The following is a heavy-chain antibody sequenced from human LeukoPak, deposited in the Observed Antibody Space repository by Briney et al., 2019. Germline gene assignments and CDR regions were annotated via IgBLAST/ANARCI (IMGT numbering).Heavy chain of an antibody. CDR3: ARRNDFYI. CDR2: IYYSGNP. CDR1: GCSLSGDH. V-gene: IGHV4-59*08. Sequence: SETLSLACTFSGCSLSGDHWEWIRQPQGKGLEWDGNIYYSGNPNYNPSLKSRDTLSGDTPKNQLSSRLSSVTAADTAVYYCARRNDFYIWGQGTMVTVSS. J-gene: IGHJ3*02.